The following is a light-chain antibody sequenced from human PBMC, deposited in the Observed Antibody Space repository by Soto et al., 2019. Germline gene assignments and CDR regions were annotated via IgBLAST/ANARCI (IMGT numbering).Light chain of an antibody. J-gene: IGKJ5*01. CDR1: QSISSY. CDR3: QQYNSYLT. Sequence: DIQMTQSPSSLSASVGDIVAIACRASQSISSYLNWYQQKPGKAPKLLIYAASSLQSGVPSRFSGSGSGTDFTLTISSLQPDDFATYYCQQYNSYLTFGQGTRLE. V-gene: IGKV1-39*01. CDR2: AAS.